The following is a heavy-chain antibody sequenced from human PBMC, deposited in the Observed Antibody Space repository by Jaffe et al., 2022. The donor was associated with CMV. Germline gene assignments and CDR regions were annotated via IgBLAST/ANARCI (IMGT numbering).Heavy chain of an antibody. CDR3: TTDGRIVATIYYYDEQDY. D-gene: IGHD5-12*01. CDR1: GFTFSNAW. J-gene: IGHJ4*02. V-gene: IGHV3-15*01. Sequence: EVQLVESGGGLVKPGGSLRLSCAASGFTFSNAWMSWVRQAPGKGLEWVGRIKSKTDGGTTDYAAPVKGRFTISRDDSKNTLYLQMNSLKTEDTAVYYCTTDGRIVATIYYYDEQDYWGQGTLVTVSS. CDR2: IKSKTDGGTT.